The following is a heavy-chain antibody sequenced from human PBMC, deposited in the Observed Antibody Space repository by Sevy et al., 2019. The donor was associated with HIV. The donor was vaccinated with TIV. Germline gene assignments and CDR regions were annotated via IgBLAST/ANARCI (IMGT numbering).Heavy chain of an antibody. CDR2: IIPIFGTT. V-gene: IGHV1-69*13. Sequence: ASVKVSCKASGGTFSSYAIHWVRQAPGQGLEWMGGIIPIFGTTNYAQKFQGRVTITADESTRTSNMELGSLSSEDTAVYYCARGVSMIRGGGYYFDYWGQGTLVTVSS. J-gene: IGHJ4*02. D-gene: IGHD3-22*01. CDR1: GGTFSSYA. CDR3: ARGVSMIRGGGYYFDY.